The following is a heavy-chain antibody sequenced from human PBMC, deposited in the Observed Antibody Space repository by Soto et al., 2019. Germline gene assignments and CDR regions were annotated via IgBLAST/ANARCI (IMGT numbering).Heavy chain of an antibody. Sequence: SETLSLTCTVSGGSISSYYWSWIRQPPGKGLEWIGYIYYSGSTNYNPSLKSRVTISVDTSKNQFSLKLSSVTAADTAVYYCALLYPYDSSGYQLNYWGQGTQVTVSS. CDR3: ALLYPYDSSGYQLNY. V-gene: IGHV4-59*01. CDR1: GGSISSYY. J-gene: IGHJ4*02. D-gene: IGHD3-22*01. CDR2: IYYSGST.